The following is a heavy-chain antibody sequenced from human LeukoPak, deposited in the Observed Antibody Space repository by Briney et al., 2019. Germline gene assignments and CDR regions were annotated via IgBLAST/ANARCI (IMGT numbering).Heavy chain of an antibody. CDR3: ARGFNIAGLGWFDP. D-gene: IGHD3-16*01. Sequence: PSETLSLTCTVSGGSISSYYWSWIRQPAGKGLEWIGRIYTSGSTNYNPSLKSRVTISVDTSRNQFSLKLSSVTAADTAVYYCARGFNIAGLGWFDPWGQGTLVTVSS. J-gene: IGHJ5*02. V-gene: IGHV4-4*07. CDR1: GGSISSYY. CDR2: IYTSGST.